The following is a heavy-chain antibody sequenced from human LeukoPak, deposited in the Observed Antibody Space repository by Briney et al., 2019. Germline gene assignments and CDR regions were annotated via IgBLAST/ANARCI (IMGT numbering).Heavy chain of an antibody. Sequence: PGGSLRLSCAVSGITLSNYGMSWVRQAPGKGLEWVSSIRGDSTETRHADSLMGRFTISRDNAKKSLYLQMNSLRAEDTAVYYCARGHFGVVLDYWGQGTLVTVSS. CDR3: ARGHFGVVLDY. V-gene: IGHV3-21*01. CDR1: GITLSNYG. D-gene: IGHD3-3*01. J-gene: IGHJ4*02. CDR2: IRGDSTET.